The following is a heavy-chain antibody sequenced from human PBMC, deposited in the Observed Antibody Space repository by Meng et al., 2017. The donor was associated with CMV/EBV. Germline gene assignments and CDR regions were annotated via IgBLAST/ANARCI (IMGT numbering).Heavy chain of an antibody. Sequence: GESLKISCAASGFTVSSYYMSWVRQAPGKGLEWVSVIYSGGSTYYADSVKGRFTISRDNSKNTLYLQMNSLRAEDTAVYYCAREAVLMATIPRAFDIWGQGTMVTVSS. J-gene: IGHJ3*02. V-gene: IGHV3-53*01. CDR2: IYSGGST. CDR3: AREAVLMATIPRAFDI. D-gene: IGHD5-24*01. CDR1: GFTVSSYY.